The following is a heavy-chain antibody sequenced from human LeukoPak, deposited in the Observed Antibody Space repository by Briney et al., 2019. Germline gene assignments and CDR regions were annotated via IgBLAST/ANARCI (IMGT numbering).Heavy chain of an antibody. CDR2: IYCSGST. CDR3: ASTSPHNYYDSSGYSDY. Sequence: PSETLSLTCTVSGGSISSYYWSWIRQPPGKGLEWIGYIYCSGSTNYNPSLKSRVTISVDTSKNQFSLKLSSVTAADTAVYYCASTSPHNYYDSSGYSDYWGQGTLVTVSS. V-gene: IGHV4-59*12. CDR1: GGSISSYY. J-gene: IGHJ4*02. D-gene: IGHD3-22*01.